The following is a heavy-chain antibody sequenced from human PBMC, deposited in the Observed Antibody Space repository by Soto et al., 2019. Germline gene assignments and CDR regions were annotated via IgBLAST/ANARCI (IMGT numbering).Heavy chain of an antibody. CDR2: IIPIFGTA. V-gene: IGHV1-69*13. CDR3: ARGVGYCSGGSCYLPHY. Sequence: SVKVSCKASGGTFSSYAISWLRQAPGQGLEWMGGIIPIFGTANYAQKFQGRVTITADESTSTAYMELSSLRSEDTAVYYCARGVGYCSGGSCYLPHYWGQGTLVTVSS. D-gene: IGHD2-15*01. CDR1: GGTFSSYA. J-gene: IGHJ4*02.